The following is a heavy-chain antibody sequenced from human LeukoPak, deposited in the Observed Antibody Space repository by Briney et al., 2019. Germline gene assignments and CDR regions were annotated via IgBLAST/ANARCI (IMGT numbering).Heavy chain of an antibody. CDR2: ISYDGNDK. J-gene: IGHJ4*02. V-gene: IGHV3-30*18. CDR3: AKDQYDYVRGEFDY. Sequence: GGSLRLSCAASGFTFSSYDMHWVRQAPGKGLEWVAVISYDGNDKHYADSVKGRFTISRDNSKDTLYLQMNSLRVEDTAVYYCAKDQYDYVRGEFDYWGQGTLVTVSS. D-gene: IGHD3-16*01. CDR1: GFTFSSYD.